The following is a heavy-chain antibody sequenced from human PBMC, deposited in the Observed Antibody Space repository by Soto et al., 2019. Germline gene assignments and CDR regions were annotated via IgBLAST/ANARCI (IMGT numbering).Heavy chain of an antibody. Sequence: SETVSRTCTVSCGSISSYYWSWIRQPPWKGLEWIGYIYYSGSSNYNPSLKSRVTISVDTSKNQFSLKLSSVTAADTAVYYCARDNSSSWYDPMGSCYGMDVWGQGTTVTVSS. CDR3: ARDNSSSWYDPMGSCYGMDV. V-gene: IGHV4-59*01. CDR2: IYYSGSS. CDR1: CGSISSYY. J-gene: IGHJ6*02. D-gene: IGHD6-13*01.